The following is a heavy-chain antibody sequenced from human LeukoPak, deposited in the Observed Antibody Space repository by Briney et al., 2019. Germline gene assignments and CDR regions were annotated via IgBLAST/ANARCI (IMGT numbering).Heavy chain of an antibody. V-gene: IGHV4-39*01. CDR1: GGSISSSSYY. CDR2: IYYGGST. Sequence: KTSETLSLTCTVSGGSISSSSYYWGWIRQPPGKGLEWIGSIYYGGSTYYNPSLKSRVTISVDTSKNQFSLKLTSVTAADTAVYYCARQGIGTTWGQGTLVTVSS. J-gene: IGHJ5*02. D-gene: IGHD1-7*01. CDR3: ARQGIGTT.